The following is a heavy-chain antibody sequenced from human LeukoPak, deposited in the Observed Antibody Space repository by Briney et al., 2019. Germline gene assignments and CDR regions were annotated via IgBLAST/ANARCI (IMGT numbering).Heavy chain of an antibody. D-gene: IGHD6-6*01. CDR3: ARDGAAPDFYYYFMDV. CDR1: GFTFDDYA. Sequence: GGSLRLSCAASGFTFDDYAMHWVRQAPGKGLEWVSGISWNSGSIGYADSVKGRFTISRDNAKNSLYLQMNSLRAEDTAVYYCARDGAAPDFYYYFMDVWGKGTTVTVSS. CDR2: ISWNSGSI. V-gene: IGHV3-9*01. J-gene: IGHJ6*03.